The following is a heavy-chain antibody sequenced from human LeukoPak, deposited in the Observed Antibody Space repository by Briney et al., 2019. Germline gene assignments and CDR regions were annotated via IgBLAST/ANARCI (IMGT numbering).Heavy chain of an antibody. CDR3: ARDLEYLYPGGAFDI. CDR2: INPNSGGT. V-gene: IGHV1-2*02. D-gene: IGHD3-16*01. CDR1: GYTFTAYY. J-gene: IGHJ3*02. Sequence: ASVKVSCKASGYTFTAYYMHWVRQAPGQGLEWMGWINPNSGGTNYARKSQGRVTMTRDTSISTAYMELSRLRSDDTAVYYCARDLEYLYPGGAFDIWGQGTMVTVSS.